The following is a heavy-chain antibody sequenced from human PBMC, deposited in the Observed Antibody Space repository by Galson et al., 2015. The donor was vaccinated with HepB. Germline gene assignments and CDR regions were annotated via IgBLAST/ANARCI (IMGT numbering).Heavy chain of an antibody. V-gene: IGHV3-23*01. J-gene: IGHJ5*02. CDR1: GVTFSDHA. Sequence: SLRLSCAVSGVTFSDHAMNWVRQAPGKGLEWVSAITGSGNKTFYADSVRGRFTVSRDDSKNTLFLQMNGLRPEDTAVYFCVKVTHDESKKNNWFDPWGQGTRVTVSS. CDR3: VKVTHDESKKNNWFDP. CDR2: ITGSGNKT.